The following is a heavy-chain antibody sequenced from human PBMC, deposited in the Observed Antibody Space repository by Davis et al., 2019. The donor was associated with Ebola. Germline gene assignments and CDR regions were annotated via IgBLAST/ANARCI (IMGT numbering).Heavy chain of an antibody. J-gene: IGHJ4*02. Sequence: GESLKISCVASGFTFNNAWISWVRQAPGKGLEWVGRIKSKRDDGTAEYAAPVKGRFTISRDDSKNTLFLQMNSIKTDDTAVYSCATDATAAGYFAYWGQGALVTVSS. CDR1: GFTFNNAW. V-gene: IGHV3-15*05. D-gene: IGHD6-13*01. CDR2: IKSKRDDGTA. CDR3: ATDATAAGYFAY.